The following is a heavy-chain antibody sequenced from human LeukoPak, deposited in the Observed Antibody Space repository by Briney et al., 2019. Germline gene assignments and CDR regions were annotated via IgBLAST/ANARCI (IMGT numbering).Heavy chain of an antibody. J-gene: IGHJ4*02. D-gene: IGHD2-15*01. CDR3: ARDSELGYCSA. V-gene: IGHV3-74*01. CDR1: GFAFRSYW. CDR2: INLDGTII. Sequence: GGSLRLSCRASGFAFRSYWMHCVRQAPGKGLEWVSRINLDGTIIRYADSVEGRFTISRDNAKSTLFLHMNRLTAEDTALYFCARDSELGYCSAWGQGTLVTVSS.